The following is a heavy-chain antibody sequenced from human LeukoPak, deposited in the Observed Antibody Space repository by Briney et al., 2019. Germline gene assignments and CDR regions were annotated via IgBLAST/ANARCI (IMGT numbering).Heavy chain of an antibody. V-gene: IGHV1-69*04. Sequence: GASVKVSCTASGGTFSSYAISWVRQAPGQGLEWMGRIIPILGIANYAQKFQGRVTITADKSTSTAYMELSSLRSEDTAVYYCAGMESGYSYGGPAGNSWGQGTLVTVSS. CDR2: IIPILGIA. J-gene: IGHJ4*02. CDR3: AGMESGYSYGGPAGNS. CDR1: GGTFSSYA. D-gene: IGHD5-18*01.